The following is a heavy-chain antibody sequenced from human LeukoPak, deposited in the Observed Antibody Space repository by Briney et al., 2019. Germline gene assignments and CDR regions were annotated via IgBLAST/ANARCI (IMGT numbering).Heavy chain of an antibody. CDR3: ARLVYTKDAFDI. CDR1: GFTSSSYW. V-gene: IGHV3-7*01. CDR2: IKQVGGET. Sequence: GGSLRLSCAASGFTSSSYWMTWVRHAPGRGLEWVANIKQVGGETHSMDSLKGRFTISRDNAKNSLYLQMNSLRAEDTAVYYCARLVYTKDAFDIWGQGTMVTVSS. J-gene: IGHJ3*02. D-gene: IGHD2-8*01.